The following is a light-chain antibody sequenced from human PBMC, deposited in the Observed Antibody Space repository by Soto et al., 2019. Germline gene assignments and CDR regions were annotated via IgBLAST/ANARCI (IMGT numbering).Light chain of an antibody. Sequence: AIPMTQSPSSLSASVGDRVTITCRASQAIRNDVGWYQQKPGRAPKVLIYAASTLQSGGPSRFSGSGSGTDFTLTISSLQPEDFATYYCLQDYDYPRTFGQGTKVEIK. CDR1: QAIRND. V-gene: IGKV1-6*01. J-gene: IGKJ1*01. CDR2: AAS. CDR3: LQDYDYPRT.